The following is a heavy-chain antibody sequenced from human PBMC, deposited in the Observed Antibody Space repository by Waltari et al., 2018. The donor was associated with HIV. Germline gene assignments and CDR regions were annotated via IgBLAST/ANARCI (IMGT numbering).Heavy chain of an antibody. CDR1: GYIFPIYY. CDR2: STPRGGST. CDR3: ASARDSGYDYEGLYYYYGMGL. Sequence: QEQLVQSGAEVREPGASVKVSCKASGYIFPIYYMHWVRQAPGQGLEWMGISTPRGGSTSYARKFQGRVTMTRDTSTSTAYMELSSLRSDDTAVYYCASARDSGYDYEGLYYYYGMGLWGQGTTVTVSS. V-gene: IGHV1-46*03. D-gene: IGHD5-12*01. J-gene: IGHJ6*02.